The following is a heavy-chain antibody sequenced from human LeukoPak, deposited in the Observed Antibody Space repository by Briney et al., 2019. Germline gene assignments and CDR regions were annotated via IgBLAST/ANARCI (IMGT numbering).Heavy chain of an antibody. Sequence: SETLSLTCTGSGGSISSYYWSWIRQPAGKGLEWIGRIYTSGSTNYNPSLKSRVTMSVDTSKNQFSLKLSSVTAADTAVYYCARFLNGVGSGYYYMDVWGKGTTVTVSS. CDR3: ARFLNGVGSGYYYMDV. CDR1: GGSISSYY. D-gene: IGHD3-3*01. J-gene: IGHJ6*03. CDR2: IYTSGST. V-gene: IGHV4-4*07.